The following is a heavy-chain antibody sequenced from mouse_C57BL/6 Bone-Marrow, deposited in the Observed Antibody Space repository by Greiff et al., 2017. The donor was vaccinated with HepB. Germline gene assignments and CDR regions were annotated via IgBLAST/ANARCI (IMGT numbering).Heavy chain of an antibody. J-gene: IGHJ1*03. CDR3: ARQCGHPMRYFDV. V-gene: IGHV5-6*01. D-gene: IGHD2-3*01. Sequence: EVKLMESGGDLVKPGGSLKLSCAASGFTFSSYGMSWVRQTPDKRLEWVATISSGGSYTYYPDSVKGRFTISRDNAKNTLYLQMSSLKSEDTAMYYCARQCGHPMRYFDVWGTGTTVTVSS. CDR2: ISSGGSYT. CDR1: GFTFSSYG.